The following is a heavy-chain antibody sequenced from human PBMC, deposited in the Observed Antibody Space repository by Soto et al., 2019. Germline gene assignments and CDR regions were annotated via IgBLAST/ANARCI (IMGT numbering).Heavy chain of an antibody. Sequence: EVHLVESGGGLVQPGRSLRLSCAASGFIFDDYAMHWVRQAPGKGLEWVSSISWNSGTIVYADSVKGRFTISRDNAKNSLYLQMNSLRTVDTAFYYCTKGRSTSCFGPVDYWGQGTLVTVSS. CDR3: TKGRSTSCFGPVDY. CDR2: ISWNSGTI. J-gene: IGHJ4*02. D-gene: IGHD2-2*01. CDR1: GFIFDDYA. V-gene: IGHV3-9*01.